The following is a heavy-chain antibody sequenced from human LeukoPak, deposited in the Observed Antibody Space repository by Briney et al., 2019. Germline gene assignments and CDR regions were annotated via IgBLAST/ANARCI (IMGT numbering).Heavy chain of an antibody. Sequence: SSETLSLTCAVYGGSFSGYYWSWIRQTPGKGLEWIGEINHSGSTNYNPSLKSRVTISVDTSKNQFSLKLSSVTAADTAVYYCARGLWGFDPWGQGTLVTVSS. D-gene: IGHD3-10*01. CDR1: GGSFSGYY. J-gene: IGHJ5*02. CDR3: ARGLWGFDP. CDR2: INHSGST. V-gene: IGHV4-34*01.